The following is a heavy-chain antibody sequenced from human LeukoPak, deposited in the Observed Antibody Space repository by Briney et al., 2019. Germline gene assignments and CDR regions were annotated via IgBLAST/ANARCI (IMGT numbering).Heavy chain of an antibody. V-gene: IGHV4-34*01. CDR1: GGSCSGYY. Sequence: SETLSLTCAVYGGSCSGYYWSLIRQPPGKGLEWIGEINHSGSTNYNPSLKSRVTISVDTSKNQFSLKLSSVTAADTAVYYCAGRYCSSTSCADYWGQGTLVTVSS. CDR2: INHSGST. D-gene: IGHD2-2*01. J-gene: IGHJ4*02. CDR3: AGRYCSSTSCADY.